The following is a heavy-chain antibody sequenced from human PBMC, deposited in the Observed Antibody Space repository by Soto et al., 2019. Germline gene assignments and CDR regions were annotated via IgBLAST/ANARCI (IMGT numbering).Heavy chain of an antibody. J-gene: IGHJ1*01. V-gene: IGHV1-8*01. CDR3: ARSPRNYYALGSYSYFRH. CDR2: MNPNNGNT. D-gene: IGHD3-10*01. CDR1: GYTFTSYD. Sequence: ASVKVSCKASGYTFTSYDISWVRQATGQGLEWMGWMNPNNGNTDYAPKFQGRVTMTMNTSIGTAYMELSSLRSEDTAVYYCARSPRNYYALGSYSYFRHWGQGTLVTVSS.